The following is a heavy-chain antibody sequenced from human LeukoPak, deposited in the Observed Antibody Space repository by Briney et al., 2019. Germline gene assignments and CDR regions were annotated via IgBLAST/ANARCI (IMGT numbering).Heavy chain of an antibody. Sequence: SETLSLTCTVSGVSISSYYWSWIRQPPGKGLEWIGYIYYSGSTNYNPSLKSRVTISVDTSKNQFSLKLSSVTAADTAVYYCAREARWLQSYYFDYWGQGTLVTVSS. D-gene: IGHD5-24*01. V-gene: IGHV4-59*01. CDR3: AREARWLQSYYFDY. CDR1: GVSISSYY. J-gene: IGHJ4*02. CDR2: IYYSGST.